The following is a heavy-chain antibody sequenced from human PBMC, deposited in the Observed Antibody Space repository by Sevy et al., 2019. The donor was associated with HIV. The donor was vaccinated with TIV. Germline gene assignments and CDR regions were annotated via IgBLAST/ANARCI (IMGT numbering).Heavy chain of an antibody. Sequence: SETLSLTCAVYGGSFSGYYWSWIRQPPGKGLEWIGEINHSGSTNYNPSLKSRVTISVDTSKNQFSRKLSSVTAADTAVYYCARAYCGGDCYSTPNWFDPWGQGTLVTVSS. J-gene: IGHJ5*02. CDR2: INHSGST. CDR1: GGSFSGYY. V-gene: IGHV4-34*01. CDR3: ARAYCGGDCYSTPNWFDP. D-gene: IGHD2-21*01.